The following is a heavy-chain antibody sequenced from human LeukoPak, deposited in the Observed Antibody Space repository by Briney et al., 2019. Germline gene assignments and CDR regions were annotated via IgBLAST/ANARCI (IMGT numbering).Heavy chain of an antibody. CDR1: GFTFSNYA. V-gene: IGHV3-23*01. D-gene: IGHD6-19*01. J-gene: IGHJ4*02. Sequence: PGGSLRLSCVASGFTFSNYAMSWVRQAPGKGLEWVSSISGSGGSTYYADSVKGRFTVSRDNSKNTLYLQMNSLRAEDTAAYYCAKDLGLTIVVARVDYWGQGTLVTVSS. CDR2: ISGSGGST. CDR3: AKDLGLTIVVARVDY.